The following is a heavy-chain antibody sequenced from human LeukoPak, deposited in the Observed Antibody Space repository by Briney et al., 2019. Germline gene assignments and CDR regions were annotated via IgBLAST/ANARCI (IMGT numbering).Heavy chain of an antibody. J-gene: IGHJ4*02. Sequence: ASVKVSCKASGYTFTGYYMHWVRQAPGQGLEWMGWINPNSGGTNYAQKFQGRVTMTTDTSTSTAYMELRSLRSDDTAVYYCARDNFYVWGSYRSYYFDYWGQGTLVTVSS. D-gene: IGHD3-16*02. CDR2: INPNSGGT. CDR3: ARDNFYVWGSYRSYYFDY. V-gene: IGHV1-2*02. CDR1: GYTFTGYY.